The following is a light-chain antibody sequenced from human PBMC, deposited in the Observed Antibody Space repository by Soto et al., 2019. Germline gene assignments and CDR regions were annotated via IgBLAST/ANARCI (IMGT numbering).Light chain of an antibody. J-gene: IGKJ4*01. CDR3: QQYESYPLT. CDR1: QSISDW. CDR2: KAS. Sequence: DIQMTQSPSTLSASVGDRVTITCRASQSISDWLAWYQQKSGKAPKVLIYKASTLESGVPLRFSGSGYGTEFTLTISSLQPDEFAVYFCQQYESYPLTFGGGTKVEIK. V-gene: IGKV1-5*03.